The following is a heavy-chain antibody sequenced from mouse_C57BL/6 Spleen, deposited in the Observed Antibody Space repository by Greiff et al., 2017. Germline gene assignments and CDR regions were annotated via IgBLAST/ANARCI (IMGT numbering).Heavy chain of an antibody. D-gene: IGHD3-1*01. V-gene: IGHV1-80*01. CDR2: IYPGDGDT. J-gene: IGHJ2*01. Sequence: VKLVESGAELVKPGASVKISCKASGYAFSSYWMNWVKQRPGKGLEWIGQIYPGDGDTNYNGKFKGKATLTADKSSSTAYMQLSSLTSEDSAVYFCARSGRGEDYFDYWGQGTTLTVSS. CDR1: GYAFSSYW. CDR3: ARSGRGEDYFDY.